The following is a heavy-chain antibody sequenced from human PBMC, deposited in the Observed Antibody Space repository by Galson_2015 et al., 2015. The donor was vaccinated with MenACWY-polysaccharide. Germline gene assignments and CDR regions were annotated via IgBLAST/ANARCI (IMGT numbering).Heavy chain of an antibody. D-gene: IGHD5-18*01. CDR2: ISYDGDRQ. CDR3: ARDGYSFGYYSDL. CDR1: GFTFSNFS. Sequence: SLRLSCAASGFTFSNFSMHWVRQAPGRGLEWVALISYDGDRQYYVDSVKGRFTVSSDNSTNTVYLQMDSLRTEDSAVYFCARDGYSFGYYSDLWGQGTLVTVS. J-gene: IGHJ4*02. V-gene: IGHV3-30*03.